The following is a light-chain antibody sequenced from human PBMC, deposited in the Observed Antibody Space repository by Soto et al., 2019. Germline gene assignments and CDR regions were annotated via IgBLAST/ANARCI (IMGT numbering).Light chain of an antibody. CDR2: GNS. CDR3: QSYDSSLSGSV. CDR1: SSNIGAGYD. Sequence: QSVLTQPPSESGAPGQRVTISCTGSSSNIGAGYDVHWYQQLPGTAPKLLIYGNSNRPSGVPDRFSGSKSGTLASLAITGLQAEDEADYYCQSYDSSLSGSVFGGGTKLTVL. V-gene: IGLV1-40*01. J-gene: IGLJ3*02.